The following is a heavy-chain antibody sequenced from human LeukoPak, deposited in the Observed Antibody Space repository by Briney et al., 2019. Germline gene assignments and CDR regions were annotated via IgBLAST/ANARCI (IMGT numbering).Heavy chain of an antibody. J-gene: IGHJ4*02. CDR1: GVSISSGGYY. Sequence: PSETLSLTCTVSGVSISSGGYYWRWIRQHPGKGLEWIGYIYYSGSTYYNPSLKSRVTISVDTSKNQFSLKLSSVTAADTAVYYCARVDYGDYRFDYWGQGTLVTVSS. D-gene: IGHD4-17*01. V-gene: IGHV4-31*03. CDR3: ARVDYGDYRFDY. CDR2: IYYSGST.